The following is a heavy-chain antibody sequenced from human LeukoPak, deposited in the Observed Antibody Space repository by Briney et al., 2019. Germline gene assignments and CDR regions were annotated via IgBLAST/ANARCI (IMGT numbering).Heavy chain of an antibody. J-gene: IGHJ5*02. D-gene: IGHD2-2*02. CDR3: AATAHTLP. V-gene: IGHV3-48*03. Sequence: GGSLRLSCAASGFTFSSDEMNWVRQAPGKGLQWISYINTDGATIYYADSVKGRFTISRDNAKNSLYLQMNSLRAEDTAVYYCAATAHTLPWGQGTLVTVSS. CDR2: INTDGATI. CDR1: GFTFSSDE.